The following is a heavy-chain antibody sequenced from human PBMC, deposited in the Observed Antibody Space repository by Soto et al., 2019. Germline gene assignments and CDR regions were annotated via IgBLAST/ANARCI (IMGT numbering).Heavy chain of an antibody. V-gene: IGHV3-11*06. Sequence: QMHLVESGGALVKPGGSPRLSCAASGFMFSDYYMTWIRQAPGRGLEWVSHISSTSADTNYADSVKGRFVISRDNSRNSLYLQMNSLTVGDTAVYYCTRGGRGTSYYWQYWGQGTLVTVSS. D-gene: IGHD1-26*01. CDR2: ISSTSADT. CDR3: TRGGRGTSYYWQY. J-gene: IGHJ4*02. CDR1: GFMFSDYY.